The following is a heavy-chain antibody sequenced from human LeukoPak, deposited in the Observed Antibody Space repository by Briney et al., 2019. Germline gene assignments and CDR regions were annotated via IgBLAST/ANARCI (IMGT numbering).Heavy chain of an antibody. CDR2: VTTSGTIT. V-gene: IGHV3-23*01. CDR1: GFAFTNYA. J-gene: IGHJ4*02. D-gene: IGHD3-10*02. Sequence: GGSLRLSCAAPGFAFTNYAMTWVRQAPGKGLEWVSLVTTSGTITYYADSVRGRFTVSRDNSMNTLYLQMTSLRAEDTAVYYCAKNRGATMIGGGLDYWGQGTLVTVSS. CDR3: AKNRGATMIGGGLDY.